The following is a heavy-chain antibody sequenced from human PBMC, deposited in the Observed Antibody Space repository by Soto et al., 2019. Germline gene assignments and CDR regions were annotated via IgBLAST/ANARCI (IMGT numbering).Heavy chain of an antibody. CDR3: ARVSGGWSVDYYYYGMDV. Sequence: QVQLVESGGGVVQPGRSLRLSCEASGFTFSSYGMHWVRQAPGKGLEWVAVIWYDGSNKYYADSVKGRFTISRDNSKNTLYLQMNSLRAEDTAVYYCARVSGGWSVDYYYYGMDVWGQGTTVTVSS. D-gene: IGHD7-27*01. CDR1: GFTFSSYG. CDR2: IWYDGSNK. J-gene: IGHJ6*02. V-gene: IGHV3-33*01.